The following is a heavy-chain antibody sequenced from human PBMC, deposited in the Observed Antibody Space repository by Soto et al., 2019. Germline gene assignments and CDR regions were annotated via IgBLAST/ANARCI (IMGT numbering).Heavy chain of an antibody. Sequence: SVKVSCKASGGTFSSYAISWVRQAPGQGLEWMGGIIPIFGTANYAQKFQGRVTITADESTSTAYMELSSLRSEDTAVYYCARVDVGDGGDCLWGQGTLVTVSS. CDR3: ARVDVGDGGDCL. J-gene: IGHJ4*02. D-gene: IGHD2-21*02. CDR2: IIPIFGTA. V-gene: IGHV1-69*13. CDR1: GGTFSSYA.